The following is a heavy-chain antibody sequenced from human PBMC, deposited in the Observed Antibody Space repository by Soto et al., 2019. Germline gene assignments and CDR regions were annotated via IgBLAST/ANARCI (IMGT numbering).Heavy chain of an antibody. CDR2: IYPGDSDT. J-gene: IGHJ6*02. D-gene: IGHD6-13*01. Sequence: PGESLKISCKGSGYSFTSYWIGWVRQMPGKGLEWMGIIYPGDSDTRYSPSFQGQVTISADKSISTAYLQWSSLKASDTAMYYCASSRDSSYYYYYGMDVWGQGTTVTVSS. CDR3: ASSRDSSYYYYYGMDV. V-gene: IGHV5-51*01. CDR1: GYSFTSYW.